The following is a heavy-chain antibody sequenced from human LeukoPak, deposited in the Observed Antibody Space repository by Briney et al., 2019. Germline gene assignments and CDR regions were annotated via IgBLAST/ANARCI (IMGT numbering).Heavy chain of an antibody. D-gene: IGHD2-15*01. Sequence: ASVKVSCKASGYTFTGYYMHWVRQAPGQGLEWMGWINPNSGGTNYAQKFQGRVTMPRDTSISTAYMEMSRLRSDDTAVYYCARPYCSGGSCYRWFDPWGQGTLVNVSS. V-gene: IGHV1-2*02. J-gene: IGHJ5*02. CDR1: GYTFTGYY. CDR3: ARPYCSGGSCYRWFDP. CDR2: INPNSGGT.